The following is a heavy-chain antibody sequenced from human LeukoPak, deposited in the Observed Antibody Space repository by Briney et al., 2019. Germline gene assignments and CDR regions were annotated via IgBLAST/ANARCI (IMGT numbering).Heavy chain of an antibody. Sequence: ASVKVSCKASGYTFTSYYMHWVRQAPGQGLEWMGIINPSGGSTTYAQNFQGRVTMTRDMSTSTDYMELSSLRSEDTAIYYCARDNSVGDNAWWFDPWGQGTLVTVSS. J-gene: IGHJ5*02. D-gene: IGHD1-26*01. CDR3: ARDNSVGDNAWWFDP. CDR1: GYTFTSYY. V-gene: IGHV1-46*01. CDR2: INPSGGST.